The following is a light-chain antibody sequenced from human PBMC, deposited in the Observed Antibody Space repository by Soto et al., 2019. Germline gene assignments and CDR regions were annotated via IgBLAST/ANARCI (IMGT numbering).Light chain of an antibody. CDR1: RGHSSYA. CDR2: LNSDGSH. Sequence: QAVLTKSPSASASLGASVKLTCTLSRGHSSYAIAWHQQQPEKGPRYLMKLNSDGSHTKGDGIPDRFPGSSSGAERYLAISSLHSDDEADYYCQTWGTGNVVFGGGTKLTVL. J-gene: IGLJ2*01. CDR3: QTWGTGNVV. V-gene: IGLV4-69*01.